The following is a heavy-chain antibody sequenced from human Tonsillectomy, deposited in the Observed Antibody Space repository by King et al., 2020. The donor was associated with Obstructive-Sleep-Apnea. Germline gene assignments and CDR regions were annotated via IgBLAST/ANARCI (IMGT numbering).Heavy chain of an antibody. V-gene: IGHV4-30-4*01. CDR2: IYYSGST. CDR1: GGSISSGDYY. D-gene: IGHD5-24*01. Sequence: VQLQESGPGLVKPSQTLSLTCTVSGGSISSGDYYLNWILQPPGKGLEWIGYIYYSGSTYYNPALKSRVTIALDTSKNHVSLKVNSMTDADTAVYYCARKGKWLQSLPFDYWGQGTLVTVSA. CDR3: ARKGKWLQSLPFDY. J-gene: IGHJ4*02.